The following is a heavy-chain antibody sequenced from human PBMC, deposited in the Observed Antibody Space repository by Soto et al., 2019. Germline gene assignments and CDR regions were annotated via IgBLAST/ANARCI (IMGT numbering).Heavy chain of an antibody. Sequence: SETLSLTCTVSGGSISSGGYYWSWIRQHPGKGLEWIGYTYYSGSTYYNPSLKSRVTISVDTSKNRFSLKLSSLTAADTAVYYCARQHPFDSPDYWGQGTLVTVSS. CDR3: ARQHPFDSPDY. CDR2: TYYSGST. D-gene: IGHD3-22*01. V-gene: IGHV4-31*03. J-gene: IGHJ4*02. CDR1: GGSISSGGYY.